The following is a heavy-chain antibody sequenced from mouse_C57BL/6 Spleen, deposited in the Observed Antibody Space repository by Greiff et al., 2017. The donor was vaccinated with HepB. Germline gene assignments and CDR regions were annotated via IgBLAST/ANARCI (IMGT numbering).Heavy chain of an antibody. Sequence: EVQLQQSVAELVRPGASVKLSCTASGFNIKNTYMHWVKQRPEQGLEWIGRIDPANGNTKYAPKFQGKATITADTSSNTAYLQLSSLTSEDTAIYYCARSEYYGSSGALSAMDYWGQGTSVTVSS. V-gene: IGHV14-3*01. CDR1: GFNIKNTY. CDR2: IDPANGNT. CDR3: ARSEYYGSSGALSAMDY. D-gene: IGHD1-1*01. J-gene: IGHJ4*01.